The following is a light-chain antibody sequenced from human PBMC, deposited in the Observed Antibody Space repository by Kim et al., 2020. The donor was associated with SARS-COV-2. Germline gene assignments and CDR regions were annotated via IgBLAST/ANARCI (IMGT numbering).Light chain of an antibody. CDR1: SNNIGDQG. J-gene: IGLJ3*02. Sequence: LTQPPSVSQGLRQTATLTCTGNSNNIGDQGVAWLQQHRGHPPKLLSYRNNKRPSGISERLSASRSGNTASLTITGLQPEDEADYYCSAWDDSLKAWVFGGGTQLTVL. V-gene: IGLV10-54*01. CDR3: SAWDDSLKAWV. CDR2: RNN.